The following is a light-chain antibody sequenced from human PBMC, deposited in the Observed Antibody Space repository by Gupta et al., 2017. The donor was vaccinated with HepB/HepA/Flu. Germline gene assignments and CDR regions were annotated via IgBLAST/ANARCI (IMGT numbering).Light chain of an antibody. J-gene: IGLJ2*01. CDR3: SAWDSSLSAQV. CDR2: KNN. Sequence: QAGLTQPPSVSQGSRQTATLTCTGNSNNVGNQGAAWLQQHQGHPPKLLSYKNNNRPSGISERFSASRSGNTASLTITGLQPEDEADYYCSAWDSSLSAQVFGGGTKLTVL. V-gene: IGLV10-54*04. CDR1: SNNVGNQG.